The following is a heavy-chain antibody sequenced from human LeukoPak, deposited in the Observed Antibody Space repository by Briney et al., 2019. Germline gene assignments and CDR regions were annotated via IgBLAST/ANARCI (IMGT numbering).Heavy chain of an antibody. Sequence: GGSLRLSCAASGFTFSNYAMSWVRQAPGKGLEWVSAISGSGDNTYYADSVKGRFTVSRDNSKYTLYVQMKSLRAEDTAVYYCAKDFVVVPGNVNYFDYWGQGTLVTVSS. J-gene: IGHJ4*02. CDR3: AKDFVVVPGNVNYFDY. V-gene: IGHV3-23*01. D-gene: IGHD2-21*02. CDR2: ISGSGDNT. CDR1: GFTFSNYA.